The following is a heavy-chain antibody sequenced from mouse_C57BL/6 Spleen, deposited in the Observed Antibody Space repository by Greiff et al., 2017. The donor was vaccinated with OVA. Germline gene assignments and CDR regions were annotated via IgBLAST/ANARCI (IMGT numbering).Heavy chain of an antibody. CDR2: ISYDGSN. Sequence: EVQLKESGPGLVKPSQSLSLTCSVTGYSITSGYYWNWIRQFPGNKLEWMGYISYDGSNNYNPSLKNRISITRDTSKNQFVLKLNSVTTEDTATYYCARDGEDAYGGQGTLVTVSA. V-gene: IGHV3-6*01. CDR3: ARDGEDAY. CDR1: GYSITSGYY. J-gene: IGHJ3*01.